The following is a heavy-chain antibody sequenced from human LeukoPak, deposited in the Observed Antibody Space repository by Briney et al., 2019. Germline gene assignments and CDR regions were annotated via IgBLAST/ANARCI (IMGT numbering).Heavy chain of an antibody. CDR2: ISYDGSNK. J-gene: IGHJ6*02. CDR1: GFTSSSYA. CDR3: ARDMQLRYFDWLTKVGFAGMDV. V-gene: IGHV3-30-3*01. Sequence: PGRSLRLSCAASGFTSSSYAMHWVRQAPGKGLEWVAVISYDGSNKYYADSVKGRFTISRDNSKNTLYLQMNSLRAEDTAVYYCARDMQLRYFDWLTKVGFAGMDVWGQGTTVTVSS. D-gene: IGHD3-9*01.